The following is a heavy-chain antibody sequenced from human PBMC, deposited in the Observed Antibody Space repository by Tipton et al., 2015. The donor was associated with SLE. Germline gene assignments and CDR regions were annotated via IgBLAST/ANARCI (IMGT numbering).Heavy chain of an antibody. CDR2: ISWNSGSI. D-gene: IGHD2-15*01. Sequence: SLRLSCAASGFTFDDYAMHWVRQAPGKGLEWVSGISWNSGSIGYADSVKGRFTISRDNSKNTLYLPMNSLRAEDTAVYYCARVDDGYCSGGSCDGEFDYRGQVTLVTVSS. CDR3: ARVDDGYCSGGSCDGEFDY. V-gene: IGHV3-9*01. J-gene: IGHJ4*02. CDR1: GFTFDDYA.